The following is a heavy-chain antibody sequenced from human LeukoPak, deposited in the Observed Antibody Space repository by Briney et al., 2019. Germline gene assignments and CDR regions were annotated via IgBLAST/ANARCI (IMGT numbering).Heavy chain of an antibody. CDR3: ARVDHYYDSSGYYGAFDY. V-gene: IGHV3-66*01. J-gene: IGHJ4*02. Sequence: GGSLRLSCAVSGLTVSSSHMSWVRQAPGKGLEWVSVIYSGGGTYYAASVKGRFTISRDNSKNTVPLQMNSLRAEDTAVYYCARVDHYYDSSGYYGAFDYWGQGTLVTVSS. CDR2: IYSGGGT. CDR1: GLTVSSSH. D-gene: IGHD3-22*01.